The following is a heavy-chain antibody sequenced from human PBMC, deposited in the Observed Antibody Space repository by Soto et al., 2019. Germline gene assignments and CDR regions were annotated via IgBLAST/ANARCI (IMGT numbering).Heavy chain of an antibody. CDR1: GYTFTGYY. V-gene: IGHV1-2*04. J-gene: IGHJ6*03. CDR2: INPNSGGT. CDR3: ARERTYYMDV. Sequence: ASVKVSCKASGYTFTGYYMRWVRQAPGQGLEWMGWINPNSGGTNYAQKFQGWVTMTRDTSISTAYMELSRLRSDDTAVYYCARERTYYMDVWGKGTTVTVSS.